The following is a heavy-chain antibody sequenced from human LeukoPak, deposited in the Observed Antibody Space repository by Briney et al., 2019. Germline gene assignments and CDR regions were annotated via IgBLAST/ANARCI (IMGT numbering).Heavy chain of an antibody. Sequence: SQTLSLTCALSGDSVSSNSAAWNWIRQSPSRGLEWLGRTYYRSKWYNDYAASVESRITINPDTSKNQFSLQLNSVTPEDTAVYYCARDSDTYDAFDIWGQGTMVTVSS. CDR1: GDSVSSNSAA. V-gene: IGHV6-1*01. CDR3: ARDSDTYDAFDI. J-gene: IGHJ3*02. CDR2: TYYRSKWYN.